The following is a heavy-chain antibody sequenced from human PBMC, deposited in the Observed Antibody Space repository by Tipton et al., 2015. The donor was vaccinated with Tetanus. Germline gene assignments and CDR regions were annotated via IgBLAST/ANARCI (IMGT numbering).Heavy chain of an antibody. Sequence: TLSLTCTASGASVNSGGYSWAWIRQPPGKGLAWMGDISHTGRPKYNPSLKSRLTMSVDTSRTQFSLKMESVTAADTAVYYCARLAWRPDRSMLAVPRYFDKWGQGTLVAVSS. CDR1: GASVNSGGYS. V-gene: IGHV4-61*08. CDR3: ARLAWRPDRSMLAVPRYFDK. D-gene: IGHD2-8*01. CDR2: ISHTGRP. J-gene: IGHJ4*02.